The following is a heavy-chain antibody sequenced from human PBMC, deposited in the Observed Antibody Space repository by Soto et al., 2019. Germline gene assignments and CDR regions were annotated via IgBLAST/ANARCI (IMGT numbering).Heavy chain of an antibody. CDR3: RRSSRYRTAV. D-gene: IGHD6-13*01. CDR1: GGSISSGDYY. V-gene: IGHV4-30-4*03. CDR2: IYYSGNT. J-gene: IGHJ6*02. Sequence: PSETLSLTCTVSGGSISSGDYYWSWIRQPPGKGLEWIGYIYYSGNTYYNPSLNSQVTISVDTSKNQFSLNVSSVTAADTAVYYCRRSSRYRTAVWSQGTTGPVSS.